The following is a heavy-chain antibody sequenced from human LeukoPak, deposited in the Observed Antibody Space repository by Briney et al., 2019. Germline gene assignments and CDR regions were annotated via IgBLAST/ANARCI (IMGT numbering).Heavy chain of an antibody. Sequence: PRGSLRLSCAASGFTFSNYWMSWVRQAPGKGLEWVGNIKQDGSEKYYVDSVKGRFTISRDNARNSLYLQMNSLRAEDTAVYYCARNGAPVVTAITPYYYYMDVWGKGTTVTVSS. D-gene: IGHD2-21*02. V-gene: IGHV3-7*01. J-gene: IGHJ6*03. CDR2: IKQDGSEK. CDR1: GFTFSNYW. CDR3: ARNGAPVVTAITPYYYYMDV.